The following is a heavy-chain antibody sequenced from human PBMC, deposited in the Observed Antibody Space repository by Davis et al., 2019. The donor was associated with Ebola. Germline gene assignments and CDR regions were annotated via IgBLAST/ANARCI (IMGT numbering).Heavy chain of an antibody. CDR3: ARGFSKWFRELSDY. V-gene: IGHV3-21*05. CDR2: ISSSSSYI. D-gene: IGHD3-10*01. Sequence: GGSLRLSCAASGFTFSSYEMNWVRQAPGKGLEWVSYISSSSSYIYYADSVKGRFTISRDNAKNSLYLQMNSLRAEDTAVYYCARGFSKWFRELSDYWGQGTLVTVSS. CDR1: GFTFSSYE. J-gene: IGHJ4*02.